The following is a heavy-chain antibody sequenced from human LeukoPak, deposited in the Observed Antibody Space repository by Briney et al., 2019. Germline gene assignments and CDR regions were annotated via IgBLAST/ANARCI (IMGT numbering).Heavy chain of an antibody. CDR1: GFTFDDCA. Sequence: GGSLRLSCAASGFTFDDCAMHWVRQAPGKGLEWVSGISWNSGTKGYADSVKGRFTISRDNAKNSLYLQMNSLRGEDAALYYCAVLHYYAMDVWGQGTTVTVSS. D-gene: IGHD2-8*01. J-gene: IGHJ6*02. V-gene: IGHV3-9*01. CDR2: ISWNSGTK. CDR3: AVLHYYAMDV.